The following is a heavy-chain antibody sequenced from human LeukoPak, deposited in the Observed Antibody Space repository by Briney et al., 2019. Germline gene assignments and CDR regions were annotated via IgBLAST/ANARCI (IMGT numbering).Heavy chain of an antibody. J-gene: IGHJ4*02. D-gene: IGHD3-10*01. CDR2: IYPGDSDT. CDR1: GYSFTSYW. Sequence: GESLKISCKGSGYSFTSYWIGWVRQMPGKGLEWMGIIYPGDSDTRYSPSFQGQVTISADKSISTAYLQWSSLKASDTAMYYCARLRYGSGSYYTVYFDYWGQGTLVTVSS. V-gene: IGHV5-51*01. CDR3: ARLRYGSGSYYTVYFDY.